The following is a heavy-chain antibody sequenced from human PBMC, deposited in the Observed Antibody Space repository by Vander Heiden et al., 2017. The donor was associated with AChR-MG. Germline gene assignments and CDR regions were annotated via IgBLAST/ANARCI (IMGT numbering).Heavy chain of an antibody. Sequence: QVQVVESGGGVVQPGRSLRPSCAASGFTFSTYGMHWVRQAPGKGLEWVAVISYDESNKYYADSVKGRFTVSRDNSKNTVYLQMNNLRGEDTAIYYCAKAVGATQRGYFDSWGQGTLVTVSS. J-gene: IGHJ4*02. D-gene: IGHD1-26*01. CDR2: ISYDESNK. CDR1: GFTFSTYG. V-gene: IGHV3-30*18. CDR3: AKAVGATQRGYFDS.